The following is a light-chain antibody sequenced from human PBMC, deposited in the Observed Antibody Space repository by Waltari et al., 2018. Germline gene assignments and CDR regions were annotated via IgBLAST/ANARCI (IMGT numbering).Light chain of an antibody. CDR1: SSNIAKNY. J-gene: IGLJ3*02. CDR2: ENN. Sequence: QSVLTQPPSVSSAPGQKVSISCSGSSSNIAKNYVSWYRQVPGTATQLLIYENNKRPSWFPDRFSGSKSGTSATLGITGLQTGDEADYYCGTWDSSLNGHWVFGGGTKVTVL. CDR3: GTWDSSLNGHWV. V-gene: IGLV1-51*02.